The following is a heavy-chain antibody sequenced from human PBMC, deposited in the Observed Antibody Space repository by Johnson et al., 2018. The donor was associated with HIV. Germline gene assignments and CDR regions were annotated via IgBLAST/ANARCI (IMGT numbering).Heavy chain of an antibody. CDR1: GFTFDEYA. J-gene: IGHJ3*02. D-gene: IGHD1-26*01. CDR2: ISWNSGSI. V-gene: IGHV3-9*01. CDR3: AKDSQWGSPTQGAFDI. Sequence: VQLVESGGGLVQPGRSLRLSCAASGFTFDEYAMHWVRQAPGQGLEWVSGISWNSGSIGYADSVKGRFPLSRANAKNSLYLQMNGLRPEDTAVYYCAKDSQWGSPTQGAFDIWGQGTMVTVSS.